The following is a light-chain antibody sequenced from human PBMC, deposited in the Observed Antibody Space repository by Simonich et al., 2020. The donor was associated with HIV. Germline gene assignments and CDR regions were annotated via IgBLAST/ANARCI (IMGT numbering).Light chain of an antibody. J-gene: IGKJ2*01. CDR3: QQSLTIPFT. Sequence: DIQMTQSPSSLSASVGNRVTITCRASQSISNYLNWYQQEPGKAPKTLIYAAYSLQSGVPSMFSGSGSGTDFTLTISSLRPEDSATYYCQQSLTIPFTFGQGTKLEI. CDR1: QSISNY. CDR2: AAY. V-gene: IGKV1-39*01.